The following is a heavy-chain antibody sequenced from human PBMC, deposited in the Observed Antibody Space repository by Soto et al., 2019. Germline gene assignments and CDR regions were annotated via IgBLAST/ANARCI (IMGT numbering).Heavy chain of an antibody. J-gene: IGHJ4*02. CDR3: ARAGCSGGSCYSAVKV. CDR2: IYYSGST. CDR1: GGSISSGGYY. V-gene: IGHV4-31*03. D-gene: IGHD2-15*01. Sequence: QVQLQESGPGLVKPSQTLSLTCTVSGGSISSGGYYWSWIRQHPGKSLEWIGYIYYSGSTYYNPSLKSRVTISVDTSKNRFSLKLSPVTAADTAVYYCARAGCSGGSCYSAVKVWGQGTLVTVSS.